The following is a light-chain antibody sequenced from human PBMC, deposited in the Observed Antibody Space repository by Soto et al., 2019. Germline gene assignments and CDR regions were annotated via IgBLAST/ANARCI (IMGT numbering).Light chain of an antibody. CDR2: KAS. CDR3: KHYNSYSEA. CDR1: QTISSW. Sequence: DIQMTQSPSSLSASVGDRVTITCWASQTISSWLAWYQQKPGKAPKLLIYKASTLKSGVQSRFSGSGSGTEFTLTIRSLQPDDFATYYCKHYNSYSEAVGQGTKVDIK. V-gene: IGKV1-5*03. J-gene: IGKJ1*01.